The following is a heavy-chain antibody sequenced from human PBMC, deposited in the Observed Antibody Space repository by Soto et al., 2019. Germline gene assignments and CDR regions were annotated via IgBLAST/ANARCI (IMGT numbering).Heavy chain of an antibody. D-gene: IGHD3-3*01. CDR3: ARQIPDLGSGYPSIGPNLLDP. V-gene: IGHV4-39*01. J-gene: IGHJ5*02. CDR1: GGSHSSSSYY. CDR2: IYYRGSA. Sequence: TSETLCLPLTVSGGSHSSSSYYRCWLRHPPGKGLEWIGRIYYRGSAYYNPSPKSRVTISVDTSKNQSSLKLRSVTAADKAVYYCARQIPDLGSGYPSIGPNLLDPRDQGTLVIVSS.